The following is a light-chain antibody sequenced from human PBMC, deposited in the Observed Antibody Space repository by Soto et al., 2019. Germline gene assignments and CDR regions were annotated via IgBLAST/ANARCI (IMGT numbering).Light chain of an antibody. CDR2: KVS. CDR3: QQLNSYPIT. Sequence: DVVMTQSPLSLPVTLGQPASISCRSSQSLVYSDGNTYLNSFQQRPGQSPRRLIYKVSNRDSGVPDRFSGSGSGTDFTLTISSLQPEDFATYFCQQLNSYPITFGQGTRLEIK. J-gene: IGKJ5*01. V-gene: IGKV2-30*01. CDR1: QSLVYSDGNTY.